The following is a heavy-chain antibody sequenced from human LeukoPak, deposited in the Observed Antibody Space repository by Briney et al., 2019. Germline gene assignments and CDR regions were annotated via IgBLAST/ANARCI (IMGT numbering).Heavy chain of an antibody. Sequence: SETLSLTCAVSGGSISSSNWWSWVRQPPGKGLEWIGEIYHSGSTNYNPSLKSRVTISVDKSKNQFSLKLSSVTAADTAVYYCARDRGYCSSTSCYNYFDYWGQGTLVTVSS. CDR1: GGSISSSNW. V-gene: IGHV4-4*02. D-gene: IGHD2-2*02. J-gene: IGHJ4*02. CDR3: ARDRGYCSSTSCYNYFDY. CDR2: IYHSGST.